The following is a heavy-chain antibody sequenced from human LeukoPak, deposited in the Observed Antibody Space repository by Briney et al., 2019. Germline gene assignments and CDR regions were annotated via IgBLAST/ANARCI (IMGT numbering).Heavy chain of an antibody. Sequence: GGSLILSCAASGFTFSSYSMNWVRLAPGKGLEWVSSISSSSSYIYYADSVQGRFTISRDNAKNSLYLQMNSLRAEDTAVYYCARAGSGRAPFGYWGQGTLVTVSS. V-gene: IGHV3-21*01. CDR2: ISSSSSYI. J-gene: IGHJ4*02. CDR3: ARAGSGRAPFGY. D-gene: IGHD2-15*01. CDR1: GFTFSSYS.